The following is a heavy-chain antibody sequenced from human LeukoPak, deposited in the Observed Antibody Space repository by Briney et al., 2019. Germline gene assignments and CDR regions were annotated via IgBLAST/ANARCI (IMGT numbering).Heavy chain of an antibody. CDR2: IWYDGSNK. CDR3: VRWGTGKTLDY. J-gene: IGHJ4*02. V-gene: IGHV3-33*01. CDR1: GFTFSSHG. D-gene: IGHD3-16*01. Sequence: QTGGSLRLSCAASGFTFSSHGMHWVRQSPGKGLEWVAVIWYDGSNKYYADSVKGRFTISRDNFKNTLYLQMDSLRVEDTAVYYCVRWGTGKTLDYWGQGILVTVSS.